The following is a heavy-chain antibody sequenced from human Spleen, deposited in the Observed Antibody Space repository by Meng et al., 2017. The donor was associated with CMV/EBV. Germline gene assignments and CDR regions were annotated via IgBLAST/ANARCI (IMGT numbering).Heavy chain of an antibody. D-gene: IGHD5-18*01. CDR3: ARDGFNTDGAFDI. Sequence: GGSLRLSCAASGFTFSSYSMNWVRQAPEKGLEWVSSISSSSSYIYYADSVKGRFTISRDNAKNSLYLQMNSLRAEDKAVYYCARDGFNTDGAFDIWGQGTMVTVSS. J-gene: IGHJ3*02. CDR2: ISSSSSYI. V-gene: IGHV3-21*01. CDR1: GFTFSSYS.